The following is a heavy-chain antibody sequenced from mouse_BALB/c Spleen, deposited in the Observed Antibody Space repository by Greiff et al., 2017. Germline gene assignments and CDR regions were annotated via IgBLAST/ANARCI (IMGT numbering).Heavy chain of an antibody. Sequence: QVQLKESGAELVRPGASVKLSCKASGYTFTSYWINWVKQRPGQGLEWIGNIYPSDSYTNYNQKFKDKATLTVDKSSSTAYMQLSSPTSEDSAVYYCTRDWSDLYAMDDWGQGTSVTVSS. CDR1: GYTFTSYW. CDR2: IYPSDSYT. V-gene: IGHV1-69*02. CDR3: TRDWSDLYAMDD. D-gene: IGHD4-1*01. J-gene: IGHJ4*01.